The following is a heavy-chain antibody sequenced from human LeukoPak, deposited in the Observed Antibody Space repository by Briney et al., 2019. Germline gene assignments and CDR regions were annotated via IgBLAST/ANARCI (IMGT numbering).Heavy chain of an antibody. D-gene: IGHD4-17*01. J-gene: IGHJ4*02. Sequence: GGALQISCKGSGCIFTNYWIGWVRQLPGKGLEGMGIIYPGDSDTRYRPSFQGQVTISADKSITTAYLQWSSLTASDTAMYYCARGGDYRYFDYWGQGTLVTVSS. CDR1: GCIFTNYW. CDR3: ARGGDYRYFDY. CDR2: IYPGDSDT. V-gene: IGHV5-51*01.